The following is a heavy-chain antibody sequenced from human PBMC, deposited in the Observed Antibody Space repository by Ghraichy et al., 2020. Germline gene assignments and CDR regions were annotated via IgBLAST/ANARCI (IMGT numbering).Heavy chain of an antibody. CDR1: GGSLSGYS. D-gene: IGHD1-26*01. CDR2: VNHGGGT. V-gene: IGHV4-34*01. CDR3: ARGDYGGSYGRDAFDI. J-gene: IGHJ3*02. Sequence: SQTLSLTCAVFGGSLSGYSWSWIRQPPGKGLEWIGDVNHGGGTNYNPSLRSRVTISLDTSKNDFSLHLTAMTAADTAVYYCARGDYGGSYGRDAFDIWGQGTMFTVSS.